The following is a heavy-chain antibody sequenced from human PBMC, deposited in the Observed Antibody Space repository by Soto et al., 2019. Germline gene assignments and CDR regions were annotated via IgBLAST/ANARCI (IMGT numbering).Heavy chain of an antibody. Sequence: GGSLRLSCEASGFTFNNYAMTWVRQAPGKGLEWVSAITGNGVYTYYADSVKGRFTISRDSSKNTLYLQMNSLRAEDTAVYYCAKGSSRSGLYGLDVWGQGTTVTVSS. CDR1: GFTFNNYA. J-gene: IGHJ6*02. CDR3: AKGSSRSGLYGLDV. CDR2: ITGNGVYT. V-gene: IGHV3-23*01. D-gene: IGHD3-16*01.